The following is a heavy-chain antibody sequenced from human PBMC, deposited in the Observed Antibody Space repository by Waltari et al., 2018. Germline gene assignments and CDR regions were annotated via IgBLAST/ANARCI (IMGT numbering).Heavy chain of an antibody. V-gene: IGHV3-74*01. CDR2: ISPDGTTT. D-gene: IGHD3-10*01. J-gene: IGHJ4*02. CDR3: ARERGGGIYPIDY. CDR1: GITFSGYW. Sequence: EVQMVESGGDLVQPGGSLRLSCVASGITFSGYWMHWVRKVPGRGLEWVSRISPDGTTTNYADSVKGRFTISRDAAKNTLDLQMKSLGAGDTAVYYCARERGGGIYPIDYWGQGTLVTVSS.